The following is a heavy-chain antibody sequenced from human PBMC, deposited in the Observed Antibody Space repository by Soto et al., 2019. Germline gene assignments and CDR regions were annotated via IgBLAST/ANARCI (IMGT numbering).Heavy chain of an antibody. CDR2: INPNSGGT. V-gene: IGHV1-2*04. J-gene: IGHJ6*02. CDR1: GYTFTGYY. D-gene: IGHD3-22*01. Sequence: ASVKVSCKASGYTFTGYYMHWVRQAPGQGLEWMRWINPNSGGTNYAQKFQGWVTMTRDTSISTAYMELSRLRSDDTAVYYCARDPLSDGRYDSSGYRIYGMDVWGQGTTVTVSS. CDR3: ARDPLSDGRYDSSGYRIYGMDV.